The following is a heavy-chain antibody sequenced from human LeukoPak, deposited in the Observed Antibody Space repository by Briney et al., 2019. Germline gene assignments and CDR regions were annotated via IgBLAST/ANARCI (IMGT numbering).Heavy chain of an antibody. CDR2: IDPEDGEP. CDR1: GYIFPDDY. Sequence: EKISCKDSGYIFPDDYMHWVQPAPGKGLEWMGRIDPEDGEPIYAEKFQGRVTITADTSPDTAYMELGGLRSGDTAVYYCAIPGVVSYFDYWGQGTLVSVSS. J-gene: IGHJ4*02. V-gene: IGHV1-69-2*01. D-gene: IGHD2-8*01. CDR3: AIPGVVSYFDY.